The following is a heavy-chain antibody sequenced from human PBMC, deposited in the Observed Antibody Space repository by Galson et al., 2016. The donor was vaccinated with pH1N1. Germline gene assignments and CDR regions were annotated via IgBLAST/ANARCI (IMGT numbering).Heavy chain of an antibody. Sequence: SLRLSCAASGFTFSTNAMSWVRQAPGKGLEWVSGIVNDGSSTFYADSVRGRFTISRDISKNTLYLQMNSLIADDTALYYCAKDLYYFYAMDVWGQGTTVTVSS. CDR3: AKDLYYFYAMDV. CDR2: IVNDGSST. V-gene: IGHV3-23*01. CDR1: GFTFSTNA. J-gene: IGHJ6*02.